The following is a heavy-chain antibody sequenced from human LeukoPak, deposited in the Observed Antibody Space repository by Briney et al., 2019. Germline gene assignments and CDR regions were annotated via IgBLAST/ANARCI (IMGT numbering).Heavy chain of an antibody. V-gene: IGHV3-7*04. CDR3: ARGSPKYSSGWVNY. Sequence: PGGSLRLSCEASGFTFSSYWMSWVRQAPGKGLEWVANINQDGSEKYYVDSVKGRFTVSRDNAKNSLYLQMNSLRAEDTAVYYCARGSPKYSSGWVNYWGQGTLVTVSS. J-gene: IGHJ4*02. D-gene: IGHD6-19*01. CDR1: GFTFSSYW. CDR2: INQDGSEK.